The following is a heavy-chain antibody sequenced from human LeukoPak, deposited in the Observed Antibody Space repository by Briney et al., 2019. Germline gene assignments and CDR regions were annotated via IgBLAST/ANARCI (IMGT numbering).Heavy chain of an antibody. Sequence: GGSLRLSCAASGFTFSSYSMNWVRQAPGKGLEWVSYISSSSSTIYYADSVKGRFTISRDNAKNSLYLQMNSLRAEDTAVYYCARELAVAGYYYYGMDVWGQGTTVTVSS. CDR2: ISSSSSTI. J-gene: IGHJ6*02. CDR3: ARELAVAGYYYYGMDV. D-gene: IGHD6-19*01. CDR1: GFTFSSYS. V-gene: IGHV3-48*01.